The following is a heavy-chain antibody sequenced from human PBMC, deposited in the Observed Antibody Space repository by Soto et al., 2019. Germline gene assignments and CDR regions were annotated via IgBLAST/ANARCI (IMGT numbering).Heavy chain of an antibody. CDR3: ARGGFLDPLMDV. V-gene: IGHV1-8*01. J-gene: IGHJ6*03. Sequence: QVQLVLSGAEVKKPGASVKVSCRASGYSFTSYDMNCVRQVPGQGPEWMGWMNPNSADTGYAQKFQGRVIMRRDMSTRTFYMELSSLTSEDTAVYYCARGGFLDPLMDVWGRGTTVTVSS. CDR2: MNPNSADT. CDR1: GYSFTSYD.